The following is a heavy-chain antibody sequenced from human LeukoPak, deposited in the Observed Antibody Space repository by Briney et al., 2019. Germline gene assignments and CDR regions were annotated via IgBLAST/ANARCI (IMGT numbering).Heavy chain of an antibody. CDR1: GGSINNYY. Sequence: SETLSLTCTVSGGSINNYYWSWLRQPPGKRLEWIGYIHSTGSTNYNPSLKSRVTISVDTSKNQFSLKLTSVTAADTAVYYCAREGGDGYKLRDFWGQGSLDTVSS. CDR2: IHSTGST. D-gene: IGHD5-24*01. CDR3: AREGGDGYKLRDF. V-gene: IGHV4-59*01. J-gene: IGHJ4*02.